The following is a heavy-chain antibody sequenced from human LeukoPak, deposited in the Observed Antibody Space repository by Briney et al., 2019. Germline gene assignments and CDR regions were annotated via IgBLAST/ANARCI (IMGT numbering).Heavy chain of an antibody. Sequence: GASVKVSCKASGYTFTGYYMHWVRQAPGQGLEWMGWINPNSGGTNYAQKFQGRVTMTMDRSISTAYMELSRLRSDDTAVYYCAREPRVGFSRSLGYWGQGTLVTVSS. D-gene: IGHD2-2*01. J-gene: IGHJ4*02. CDR1: GYTFTGYY. CDR2: INPNSGGT. CDR3: AREPRVGFSRSLGY. V-gene: IGHV1-2*02.